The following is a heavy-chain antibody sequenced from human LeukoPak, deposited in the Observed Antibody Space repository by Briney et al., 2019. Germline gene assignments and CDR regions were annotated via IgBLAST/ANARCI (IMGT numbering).Heavy chain of an antibody. CDR2: MNPNSGNT. D-gene: IGHD4-17*01. CDR1: GYTFTSYD. J-gene: IGHJ4*02. Sequence: GASVKVSCKASGYTFTSYDINWVRQATGQGLEWMGWMNPNSGNTGYAQKFQGRVTITADKSTSTAYMELSSLRSEDTAVYYCARDKNGDPFDYWGQGTLVTVSS. CDR3: ARDKNGDPFDY. V-gene: IGHV1-8*01.